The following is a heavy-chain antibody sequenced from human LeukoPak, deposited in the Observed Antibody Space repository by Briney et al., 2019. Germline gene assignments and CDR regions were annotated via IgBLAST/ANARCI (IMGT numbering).Heavy chain of an antibody. V-gene: IGHV3-73*01. Sequence: GGSLRPSCAASGFTFSGSTMHWVRHASGKGPEWVDRIRSKVNNYATAYAASVKGRFTISRDESKNTAYLQMNSLKTEDTAVYYCTRRSGDDSRGYYDYWGQGTLVTVSS. CDR1: GFTFSGST. J-gene: IGHJ4*02. D-gene: IGHD3-22*01. CDR3: TRRSGDDSRGYYDY. CDR2: IRSKVNNYAT.